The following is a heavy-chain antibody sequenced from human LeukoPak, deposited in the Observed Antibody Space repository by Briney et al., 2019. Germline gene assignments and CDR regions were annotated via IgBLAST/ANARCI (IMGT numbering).Heavy chain of an antibody. D-gene: IGHD5-18*01. CDR1: GYSFTSYW. J-gene: IGHJ4*02. V-gene: IGHV5-51*01. Sequence: GESLKRPCKGSGYSFTSYWIGWVRQMPGKGLQWRGIIYPGDSDTRNSPSFQGQVTISADKSISTAYLQWSSLKASDTAMYYCARRGGYSYGLIDYWGQGTLVSVSS. CDR2: IYPGDSDT. CDR3: ARRGGYSYGLIDY.